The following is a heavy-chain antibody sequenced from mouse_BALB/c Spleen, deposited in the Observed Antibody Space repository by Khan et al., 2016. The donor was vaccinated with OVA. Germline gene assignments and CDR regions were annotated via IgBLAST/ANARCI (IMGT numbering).Heavy chain of an antibody. V-gene: IGHV2-6-5*01. CDR1: GFSLTDYA. Sequence: QVQLKQSGPGLVAPSQSLSITCTVSGFSLTDYAVSWIRQPPGKGLEWLGVIWAGGSKYSHSVLKSWLSISKDNYTSQVFLKVNILQADDTAMYYSAKDPPYYGMDYWGQGTSVTVSS. CDR2: IWAGGSK. CDR3: AKDPPYYGMDY. J-gene: IGHJ4*01.